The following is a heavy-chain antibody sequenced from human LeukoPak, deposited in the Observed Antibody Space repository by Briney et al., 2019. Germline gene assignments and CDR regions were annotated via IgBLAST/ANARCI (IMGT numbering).Heavy chain of an antibody. Sequence: PSETLSLTCAVYGGSFSGYYWSWIRQPAGKGLEWIGRIYSSGSTNYNPSLKSRVTMSVDTSKNQFSLKLSSVTAADTAVYYCARGVAGIAARGQFDPWGQGTLVTVSS. CDR3: ARGVAGIAARGQFDP. J-gene: IGHJ5*02. V-gene: IGHV4-59*10. D-gene: IGHD6-19*01. CDR1: GGSFSGYY. CDR2: IYSSGST.